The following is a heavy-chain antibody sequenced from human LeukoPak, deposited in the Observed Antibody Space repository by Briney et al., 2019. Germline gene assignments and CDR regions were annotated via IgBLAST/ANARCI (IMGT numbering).Heavy chain of an antibody. D-gene: IGHD3-22*01. CDR2: IIPIFGTA. V-gene: IGHV1-69*01. J-gene: IGHJ4*02. Sequence: SVKVSCKASGGTFSSYAISWVRQAPGQGLEWMGGIIPIFGTANYAQKFQGRVTITADESTSTAYMELSSLRSEDTAVYYCARSVYDSSGYYPFDYWGQGTLVTVSS. CDR1: GGTFSSYA. CDR3: ARSVYDSSGYYPFDY.